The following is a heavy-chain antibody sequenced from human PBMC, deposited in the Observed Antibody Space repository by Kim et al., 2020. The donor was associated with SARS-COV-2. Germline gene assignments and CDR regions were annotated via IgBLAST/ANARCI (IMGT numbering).Heavy chain of an antibody. Sequence: SETLSLTCTVSGGSISSSSYYWGWIRQPPGKGLEWIGSIYYSGSTYYNPSLKSRVTISVDTSKNQFSLKLSSVTAADTAVYYCARPHDYGELWFDYWGQGTLVTVSS. CDR3: ARPHDYGELWFDY. J-gene: IGHJ4*02. CDR1: GGSISSSSYY. CDR2: IYYSGST. V-gene: IGHV4-39*01. D-gene: IGHD4-17*01.